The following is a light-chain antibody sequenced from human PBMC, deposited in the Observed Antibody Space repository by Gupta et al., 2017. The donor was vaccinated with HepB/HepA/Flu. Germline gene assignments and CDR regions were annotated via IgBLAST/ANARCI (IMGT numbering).Light chain of an antibody. CDR2: DDS. V-gene: IGLV3-21*03. CDR1: KIGSKS. Sequence: SYVLTQPPSVSVAQGKTATITCGGDKIGSKSVHWYHQKPGQALVLVVYDDSDRPAGSPERFSGSNSENTATLTISRVEAGDEDDYYCQVWHRTSGVFGGGTKLTVL. CDR3: QVWHRTSGV. J-gene: IGLJ3*02.